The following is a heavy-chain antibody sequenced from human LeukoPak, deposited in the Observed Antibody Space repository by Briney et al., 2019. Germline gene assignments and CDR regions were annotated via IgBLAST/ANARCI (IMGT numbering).Heavy chain of an antibody. D-gene: IGHD3-3*01. V-gene: IGHV3-23*01. J-gene: IGHJ6*02. CDR1: GFTFSSFG. CDR3: ARENMESNGMDV. Sequence: AGGSLRLSCVASGFTFSSFGMSWVRQAPGKGLEWVSSISGGGGTIYYADSVKGRFTISRDNSKNTLSLQMNSLRVGDTAVYFCARENMESNGMDVWGQGTTVTVSS. CDR2: ISGGGGTI.